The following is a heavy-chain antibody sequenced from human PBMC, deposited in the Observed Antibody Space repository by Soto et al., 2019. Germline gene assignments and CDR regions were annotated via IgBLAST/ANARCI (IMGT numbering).Heavy chain of an antibody. CDR3: GRDSSASATSYAFDN. CDR2: INPNGGGT. D-gene: IGHD3-16*01. J-gene: IGHJ4*02. V-gene: IGHV1-46*01. Sequence: QVQLVQSGAEVKKPGASEKVSCKASGYKFINHYMHWVRQAPGVGLEWMGIINPNGGGTDYAKKFQDRVTKTTDTDMNTVHMELSSLTSEDTAVYFCGRDSSASATSYAFDNWGQGTLVSVSP. CDR1: GYKFINHY.